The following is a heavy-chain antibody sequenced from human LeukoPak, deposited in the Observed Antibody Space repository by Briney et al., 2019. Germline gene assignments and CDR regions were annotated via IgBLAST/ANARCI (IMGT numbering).Heavy chain of an antibody. D-gene: IGHD5-18*01. V-gene: IGHV4-4*09. CDR3: ARNWSRQAVVTIDY. CDR2: IYSDGST. J-gene: IGHJ4*02. CDR1: GGSIGSYY. Sequence: SETLSLTCTVSGGSIGSYYWSWIRQPPGKGLEWIGNIYSDGSTDYNPSLKSRVTMSVDTSEYRFSLNLSSVTAADTAVYYCARNWSRQAVVTIDYWGQGTLVTVSS.